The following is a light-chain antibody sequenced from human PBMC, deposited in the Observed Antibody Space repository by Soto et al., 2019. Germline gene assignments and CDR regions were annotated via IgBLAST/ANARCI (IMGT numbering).Light chain of an antibody. J-gene: IGLJ1*01. V-gene: IGLV2-23*01. CDR2: DGT. CDR3: SLDAGPNTYV. CDR1: DVGSYGV. Sequence: LTQPASVSGSHGQSITISCSDVGSYGVVSWYQQHPGKVPKLMIYDGTQRPSGVSDRFSGSKSANTASLTISGLQAEDEADYYCSLDAGPNTYVFGTGTKVTVL.